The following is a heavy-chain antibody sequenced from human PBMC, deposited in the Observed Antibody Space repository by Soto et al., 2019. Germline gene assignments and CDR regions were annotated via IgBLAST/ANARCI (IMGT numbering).Heavy chain of an antibody. V-gene: IGHV3-23*01. J-gene: IGHJ6*02. CDR3: AKDSKFRGVFYGMDV. D-gene: IGHD3-10*01. CDR1: GFTFSSYA. Sequence: EVQLLEAGGGLVQPGGSLRLSCAASGFTFSSYAMRWVRQAPGKGLEWVSGISGSGGSTSYSDSVKGRFTISRDNSKNTLYLQMNSLRGEDTAVYHCAKDSKFRGVFYGMDVWGQGTTVTVSS. CDR2: ISGSGGST.